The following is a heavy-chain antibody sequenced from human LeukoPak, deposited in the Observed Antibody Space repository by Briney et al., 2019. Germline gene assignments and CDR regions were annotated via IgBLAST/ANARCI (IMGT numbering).Heavy chain of an antibody. Sequence: PGGSLRLSCAASGFTFSDHYMSWIRQAPGKGLEWVSSISSSSSYIYYADSVKGRFTISRDNAKNSLYLQMNSLRAEDTAVYYCARVGGSYYPRYFDYWGQGTLVTVSS. CDR1: GFTFSDHY. D-gene: IGHD3-10*01. V-gene: IGHV3-11*06. CDR3: ARVGGSYYPRYFDY. J-gene: IGHJ4*02. CDR2: ISSSSSYI.